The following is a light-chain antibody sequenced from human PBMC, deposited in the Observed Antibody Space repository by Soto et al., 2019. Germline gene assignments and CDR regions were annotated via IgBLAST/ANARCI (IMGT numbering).Light chain of an antibody. Sequence: QSVLTQPPSASGSPRQSVTISCTGTSNDVGSYKYVSWYQQHPGKAPRLMIYEVSKRPSGVSDRFSGSKSGNTASLTVSGLQAEDEADYYCASYASKNSYVFGSVTKVTVL. CDR1: SNDVGSYKY. CDR2: EVS. CDR3: ASYASKNSYV. J-gene: IGLJ1*01. V-gene: IGLV2-8*01.